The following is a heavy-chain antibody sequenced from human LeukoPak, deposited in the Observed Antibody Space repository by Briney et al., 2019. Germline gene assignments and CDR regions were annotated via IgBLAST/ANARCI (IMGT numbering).Heavy chain of an antibody. J-gene: IGHJ4*02. Sequence: ASEALSLTCAVYGGSFSGYYWSWIRQPPGKGLEWIGEINHSGSTNYNPSLKSRVTISVDTSKNQFSLKLSSVTAADTAVYYCAKDLREYHSSGYYWGTVDYWGQGTLVTVSS. D-gene: IGHD3-22*01. V-gene: IGHV4-34*01. CDR2: INHSGST. CDR1: GGSFSGYY. CDR3: AKDLREYHSSGYYWGTVDY.